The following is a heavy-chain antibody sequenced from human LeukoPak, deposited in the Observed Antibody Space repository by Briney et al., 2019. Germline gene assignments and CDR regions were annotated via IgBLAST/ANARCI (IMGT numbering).Heavy chain of an antibody. CDR2: IDPSDSQT. CDR3: ARVSSGWSRAFLDY. J-gene: IGHJ4*02. V-gene: IGHV5-10-1*01. CDR1: GYTFSSYW. Sequence: RGESLKISCKGSGYTFSSYWITWVHQMPGKGLEWMGRIDPSDSQTNYSPSFQGHVSISVDKSVSTAYLQWSSLKASDTAIYYCARVSSGWSRAFLDYWGQGVLVTVSS. D-gene: IGHD6-19*01.